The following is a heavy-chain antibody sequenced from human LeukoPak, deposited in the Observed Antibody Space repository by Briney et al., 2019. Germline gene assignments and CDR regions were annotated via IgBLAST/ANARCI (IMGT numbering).Heavy chain of an antibody. D-gene: IGHD5-18*01. Sequence: PGGSLRLSCAASGFTFSSYGMHWVRQAPGKGLEWVAFIRYDGSNKDYADSVKGRFTISRDNSKNTLYLQMNSLRAEDTAVYYCAPGHSYGSDWGQGTLVTVSS. CDR2: IRYDGSNK. J-gene: IGHJ4*02. CDR1: GFTFSSYG. CDR3: APGHSYGSD. V-gene: IGHV3-30*02.